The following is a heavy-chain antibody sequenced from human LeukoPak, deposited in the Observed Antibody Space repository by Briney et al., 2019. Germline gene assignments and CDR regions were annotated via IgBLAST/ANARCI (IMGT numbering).Heavy chain of an antibody. CDR1: GGSIRSYY. CDR3: ARVGYSSGWYVDY. V-gene: IGHV4-4*08. Sequence: SETLSLTCTVSGGSIRSYYWSWIRQPPGKGLEWSGYIYSSGSTNYNPSLKSRVTISVDTSKNQFSLKLSSVTAADTAVYYCARVGYSSGWYVDYWGQGTLVTVSS. D-gene: IGHD6-19*01. CDR2: IYSSGST. J-gene: IGHJ4*02.